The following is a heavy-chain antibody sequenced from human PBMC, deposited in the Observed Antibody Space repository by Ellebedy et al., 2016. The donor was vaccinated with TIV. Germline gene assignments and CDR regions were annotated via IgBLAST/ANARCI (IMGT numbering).Heavy chain of an antibody. V-gene: IGHV3-48*01. J-gene: IGHJ4*02. Sequence: GESLKISCAASGFTFSSYSMNWVRQAPGKGLEWVSHISGRSNTIYYVDTVRGRFTICRDNSKNTLYLQMNSLRAEDTAVYYCARDKSRTMIALDYWGQGILVTVSS. CDR1: GFTFSSYS. CDR2: ISGRSNTI. CDR3: ARDKSRTMIALDY. D-gene: IGHD3-22*01.